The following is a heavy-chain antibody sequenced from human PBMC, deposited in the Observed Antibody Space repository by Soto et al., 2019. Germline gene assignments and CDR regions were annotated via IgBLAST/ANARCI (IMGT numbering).Heavy chain of an antibody. Sequence: VSVKVSCKASGYSFTSYYMHWVRQAPGQGLEWMGIINPSGGSTSYAQKFQGRVTMTRDTSTSTVDIELSSLRSEDTAVYECARALYDRSGYYYVRDDKFDYWGQGTLVTVSS. CDR3: ARALYDRSGYYYVRDDKFDY. J-gene: IGHJ4*02. D-gene: IGHD3-22*01. V-gene: IGHV1-46*01. CDR1: GYSFTSYY. CDR2: INPSGGST.